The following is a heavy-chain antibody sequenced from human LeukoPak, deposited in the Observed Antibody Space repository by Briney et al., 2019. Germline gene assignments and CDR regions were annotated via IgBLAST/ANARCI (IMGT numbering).Heavy chain of an antibody. D-gene: IGHD5-18*01. V-gene: IGHV4-34*01. CDR2: INHSGST. Sequence: PSETLSLTCAVYGGSFSGYYWSWIRQPPGKGLEWIGEINHSGSTNYNPSLKSRVTISVDTSKNQFSLKLSSVTAADTAVYYCARGRGYSYGHWFDPWGQGTLVTVSS. J-gene: IGHJ5*02. CDR3: ARGRGYSYGHWFDP. CDR1: GGSFSGYY.